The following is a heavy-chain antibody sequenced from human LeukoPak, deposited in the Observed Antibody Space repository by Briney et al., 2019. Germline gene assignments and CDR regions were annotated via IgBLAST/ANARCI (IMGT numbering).Heavy chain of an antibody. J-gene: IGHJ4*02. D-gene: IGHD2-21*02. V-gene: IGHV4-4*07. CDR3: ARDRVAYCGGDCYSGFDY. CDR1: GGSISSYY. CDR2: IYTSGST. Sequence: SETLSLTCTVSGGSISSYYWSWIRRPAGKGLEWIGRIYTSGSTNYNPSLKSRVTMSVDTSKNQFSLKLSSVTAADTAVYYCARDRVAYCGGDCYSGFDYWGQGTLVTVSS.